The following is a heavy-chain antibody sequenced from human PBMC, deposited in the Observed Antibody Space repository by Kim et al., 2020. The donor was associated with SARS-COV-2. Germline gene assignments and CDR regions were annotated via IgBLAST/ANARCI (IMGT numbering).Heavy chain of an antibody. V-gene: IGHV3-23*01. D-gene: IGHD3-10*01. J-gene: IGHJ2*01. Sequence: GGSLRLSCAASGFTFSSYAMSWVRQAPGKGLEWVSAISGSGGSTYYADSVKGRFTISRDNSKNTLYLQMNSLRAEDTAVYYCARYYYGSGRADWYFDLWGRGTLVTVSS. CDR1: GFTFSSYA. CDR2: ISGSGGST. CDR3: ARYYYGSGRADWYFDL.